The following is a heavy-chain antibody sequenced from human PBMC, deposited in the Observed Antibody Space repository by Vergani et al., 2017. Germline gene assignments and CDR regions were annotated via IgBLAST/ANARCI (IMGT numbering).Heavy chain of an antibody. CDR3: ARESMVVKNGFFGGFDP. D-gene: IGHD4/OR15-4a*01. V-gene: IGHV3-21*01. CDR1: GFTFSSYS. Sequence: EVQLVESGGGLVKPGGSLRLSCAASGFTFSSYSMNWVRQAPGKGLEWVSSISSSSSYIYYADSVQGRFTISRDNAKNSLYLQMNSLRAEDTAVYYCARESMVVKNGFFGGFDPWGQGNLVTVSS. J-gene: IGHJ5*02. CDR2: ISSSSSYI.